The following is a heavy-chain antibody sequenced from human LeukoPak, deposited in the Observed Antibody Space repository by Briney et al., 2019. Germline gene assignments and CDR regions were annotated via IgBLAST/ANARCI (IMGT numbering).Heavy chain of an antibody. Sequence: ASVKVSCKASGYTFTSYGISWVRQAPGQGLEWMGWISAYNGNTNYAQKFRGRVTMTTDTSTSTAYMELRSLRSDDTAVYYCARDHGYGGYAEITYYFDYWGQGTLVTVSS. J-gene: IGHJ4*02. V-gene: IGHV1-18*01. CDR1: GYTFTSYG. D-gene: IGHD5-12*01. CDR2: ISAYNGNT. CDR3: ARDHGYGGYAEITYYFDY.